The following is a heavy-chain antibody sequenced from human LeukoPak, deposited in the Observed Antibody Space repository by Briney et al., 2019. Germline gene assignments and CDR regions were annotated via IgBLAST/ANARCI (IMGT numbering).Heavy chain of an antibody. CDR1: GFTFSSYV. D-gene: IGHD3-3*01. Sequence: GGSLRLSCAASGFTFSSYVMSWVRQAPGKGLEWVSTISASDGRTFYADSVMGRFTISGDNSNNTLFLQMNSLRAEDTAVYYCAKTYYDFWTGYYRGDHDAFDIRGQGTMVTVSS. J-gene: IGHJ3*02. CDR2: ISASDGRT. V-gene: IGHV3-23*01. CDR3: AKTYYDFWTGYYRGDHDAFDI.